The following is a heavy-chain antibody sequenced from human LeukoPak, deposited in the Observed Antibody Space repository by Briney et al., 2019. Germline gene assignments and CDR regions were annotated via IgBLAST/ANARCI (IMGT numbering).Heavy chain of an antibody. CDR3: ARWGPSYDFWSGYSPAYYYYYMDV. CDR2: ISAYNGNT. J-gene: IGHJ6*03. CDR1: GYTFTSYG. Sequence: ASVKVSCKASGYTFTSYGISWVRQAPGQGLEWMGWISAYNGNTNYAQKLQGRVTMTTDTSTSTAYMELRSLRSDDTAVYYCARWGPSYDFWSGYSPAYYYYYMDVWGKGITVTVSS. D-gene: IGHD3-3*01. V-gene: IGHV1-18*01.